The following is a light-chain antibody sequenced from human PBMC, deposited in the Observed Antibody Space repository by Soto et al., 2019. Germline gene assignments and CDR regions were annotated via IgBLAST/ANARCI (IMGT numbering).Light chain of an antibody. CDR2: EVS. CDR1: SSDVGRYDY. V-gene: IGLV2-14*01. J-gene: IGLJ3*02. Sequence: QSALTQPASVSGSPGQSITISCTGTSSDVGRYDYVSWYQLHPGKAPKLMVFEVSNRPSGVSYRFSGSKSGNTASLTISGLQAEDEADYYCAAWDDSLSGHWVFGGGTKLTVL. CDR3: AAWDDSLSGHWV.